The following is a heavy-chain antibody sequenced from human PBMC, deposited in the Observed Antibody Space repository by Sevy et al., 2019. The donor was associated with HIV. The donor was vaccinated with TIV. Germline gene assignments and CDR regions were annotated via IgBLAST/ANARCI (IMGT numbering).Heavy chain of an antibody. V-gene: IGHV4-59*01. J-gene: IGHJ5*02. CDR1: GGSISVYY. CDR2: VYHTGCT. Sequence: SETLSLTCTVSGGSISVYYWSWIRQTPGKELEYIGYVYHTGCTNYNPSLKSRVTISVDTSNNQFCLKLTSVTAADTAVYYCARAPPVRSGDDSLNWFDPWGQGTLVTVSS. D-gene: IGHD5-12*01. CDR3: ARAPPVRSGDDSLNWFDP.